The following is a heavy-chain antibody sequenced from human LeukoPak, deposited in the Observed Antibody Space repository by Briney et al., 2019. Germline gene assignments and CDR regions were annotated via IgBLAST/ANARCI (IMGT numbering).Heavy chain of an antibody. V-gene: IGHV3-7*01. D-gene: IGHD4-23*01. CDR3: ATDRKVGTWDPRFDY. CDR2: INQGGSET. J-gene: IGHJ4*02. CDR1: GFPLTNYR. Sequence: PGGSLRLSCAASGFPLTNYRMMCVRDAPGKRPEWVGNINQGGSETNYVDSVKGRFSISRDNAKTSLYLQMNSLRGEDTAVYYCATDRKVGTWDPRFDYWGQGTMVTVSS.